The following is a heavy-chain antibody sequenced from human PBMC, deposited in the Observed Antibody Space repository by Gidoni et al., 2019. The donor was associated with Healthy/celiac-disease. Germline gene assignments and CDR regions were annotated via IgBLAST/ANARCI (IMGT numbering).Heavy chain of an antibody. CDR2: IYYSGST. V-gene: IGHV4-39*01. D-gene: IGHD2-15*01. CDR3: ARQSSYCSGGSCSRIFQH. J-gene: IGHJ1*01. CDR1: GGSISSSSYY. Sequence: QLQLQESGPGLVKPSETLSLTCTVSGGSISSSSYYWGWIRQPPGKGLEWIGSIYYSGSTYYNPSLKSRVTISVDTSKNQFSLKLSSVTAADTAVYYCARQSSYCSGGSCSRIFQHWGQGTLVTVSS.